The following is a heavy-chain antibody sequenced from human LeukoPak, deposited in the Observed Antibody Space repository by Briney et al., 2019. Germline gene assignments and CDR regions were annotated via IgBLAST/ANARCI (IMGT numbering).Heavy chain of an antibody. CDR3: AKDSAIVGSYSYFDY. J-gene: IGHJ4*02. CDR2: ISYDGKDK. CDR1: GFTVSSNY. V-gene: IGHV3-30*02. Sequence: GGSLRLSCAASGFTVSSNYMSWVRQAPGKGLQWVAFISYDGKDKYYSDSVKGRLTISRDNSKNTLYLQMNSLRAEDTAVYYCAKDSAIVGSYSYFDYWGQGTLVTVSS. D-gene: IGHD1-26*01.